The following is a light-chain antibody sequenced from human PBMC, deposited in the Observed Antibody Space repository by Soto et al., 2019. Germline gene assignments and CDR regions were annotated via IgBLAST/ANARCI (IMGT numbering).Light chain of an antibody. CDR1: NIGSKS. V-gene: IGLV3-21*04. Sequence: SYELTQPPSVSVAPEKTARITCGGINIGSKSVQWYQQKPGLAPVLVIYYDTNRHSGIPERFSGSNSGNTATLTITRVEAGDEADYYCQVWDSSSDHAVFGGGTKLTVL. CDR3: QVWDSSSDHAV. J-gene: IGLJ3*02. CDR2: YDT.